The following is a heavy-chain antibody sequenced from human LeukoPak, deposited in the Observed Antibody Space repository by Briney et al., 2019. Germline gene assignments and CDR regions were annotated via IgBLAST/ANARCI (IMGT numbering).Heavy chain of an antibody. Sequence: SETLSLTCTVSGGSISSYCWSWIRQPPGKGLEWIGYIYYRGGTNYNPSLKSRVTISVDTYKNQFSLKLSSVTAADTAVYYCARGLVLRYFDWPTGFDYWGQGTLVTVSS. D-gene: IGHD3-9*01. J-gene: IGHJ4*02. CDR3: ARGLVLRYFDWPTGFDY. CDR2: IYYRGGT. CDR1: GGSISSYC. V-gene: IGHV4-59*01.